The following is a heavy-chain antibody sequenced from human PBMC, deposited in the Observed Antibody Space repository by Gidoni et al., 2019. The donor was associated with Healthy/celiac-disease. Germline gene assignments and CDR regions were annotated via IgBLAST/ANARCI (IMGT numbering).Heavy chain of an antibody. CDR2: IIPIFGTA. D-gene: IGHD2-2*02. V-gene: IGHV1-69*01. J-gene: IGHJ4*02. CDR1: GGTFSSYA. Sequence: QVQLVQSGAEVKKPGSSVKVSCKASGGTFSSYAISWVRQAPGQGLEWMGGIIPIFGTANYAQKFQGRVTITADESTSTAYMELSSLRSEDTAVYYCARGWGNCSSTSCYTLDYWGQGTLVTVSS. CDR3: ARGWGNCSSTSCYTLDY.